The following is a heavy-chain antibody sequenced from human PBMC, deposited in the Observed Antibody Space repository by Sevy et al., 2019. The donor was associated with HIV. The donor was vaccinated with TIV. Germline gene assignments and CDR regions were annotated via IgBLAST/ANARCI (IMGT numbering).Heavy chain of an antibody. CDR1: GFTVSNYA. J-gene: IGHJ3*02. V-gene: IGHV3-23*01. CDR3: AGGRYDSSGSFDAFDI. CDR2: ISGRGDDT. Sequence: GGSLRLSCAASGFTVSNYAMNWVRQAPGKGLEWVSAISGRGDDTYYADSVKGRFTISRDKSKNTLYLQMNSLRTEDTAVYYCAGGRYDSSGSFDAFDIWGQGTMVTVSS. D-gene: IGHD3-22*01.